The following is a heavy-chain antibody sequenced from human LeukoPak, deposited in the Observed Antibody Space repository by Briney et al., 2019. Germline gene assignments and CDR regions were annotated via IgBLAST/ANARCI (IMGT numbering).Heavy chain of an antibody. CDR3: AIRDAHTDH. Sequence: ASVTVSCEASGYTFTNYAMHWVRQAPGQRPEWLAWINAANGYARYSQDLQGRVIITRDTSASTAYMEVNNLRSDDTAMYYCAIRDAHTDHWGQGTLVTVSS. J-gene: IGHJ4*02. CDR1: GYTFTNYA. D-gene: IGHD5-24*01. CDR2: INAANGYA. V-gene: IGHV1-3*01.